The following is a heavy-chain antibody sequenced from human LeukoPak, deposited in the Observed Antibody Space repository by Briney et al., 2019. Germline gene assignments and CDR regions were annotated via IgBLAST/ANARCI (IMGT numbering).Heavy chain of an antibody. V-gene: IGHV1-2*02. CDR1: AYTFTSYD. J-gene: IGHJ5*02. CDR2: INPNSGGT. D-gene: IGHD6-13*01. CDR3: ARDASSSRYYNWFDP. Sequence: ASVKVSCKASAYTFTSYDINWVRQAPGQGLEWMGWINPNSGGTNYAQKFQGRVTMTRDTSISTAYMELSRLRSDDTAVYYCARDASSSRYYNWFDPWGQGTLVTVSS.